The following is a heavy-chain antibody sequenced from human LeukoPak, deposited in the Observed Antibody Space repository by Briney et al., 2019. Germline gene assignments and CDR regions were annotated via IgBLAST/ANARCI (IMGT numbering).Heavy chain of an antibody. V-gene: IGHV4-4*07. Sequence: SETLSLTCTVSGGSIIIYHWSWIRQPAGQGLEWIGRSYTGGTTNYNPSLNSRVTISVDKSKRQFSLKLSSVTAADTAMYYCAREDSAAYCTSTSCYGFDHWGQGILVTVSS. CDR1: GGSIIIYH. CDR3: AREDSAAYCTSTSCYGFDH. D-gene: IGHD2-2*01. J-gene: IGHJ4*02. CDR2: SYTGGTT.